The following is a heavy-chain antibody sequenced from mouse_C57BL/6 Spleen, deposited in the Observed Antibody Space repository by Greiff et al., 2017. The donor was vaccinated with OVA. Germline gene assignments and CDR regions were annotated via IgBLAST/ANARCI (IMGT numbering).Heavy chain of an antibody. Sequence: QVHVKQPGAELVKPGASVKMSCKASGYTFTSYWITWVKQRPGQGLEWIGDIYPGSGSTNYNEKFKSKATLTVDTSSSTAYMQLSSLTSEDSAVYYCAREGIAYAMDYWGQGTSVTVSS. J-gene: IGHJ4*01. CDR1: GYTFTSYW. V-gene: IGHV1-55*01. CDR3: AREGIAYAMDY. D-gene: IGHD3-3*01. CDR2: IYPGSGST.